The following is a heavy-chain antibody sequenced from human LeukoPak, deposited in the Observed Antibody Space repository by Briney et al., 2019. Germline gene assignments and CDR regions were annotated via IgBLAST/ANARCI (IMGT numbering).Heavy chain of an antibody. CDR1: GGSISSYY. D-gene: IGHD4-4*01. CDR3: ARERSNPPYYYYYYGMDV. CDR2: IYTSGST. Sequence: SETLSLTCTVSGGSISSYYWSWIRQPAGKGLEWIGRIYTSGSTNYNPSLKSRVTMSVDTSKNQFSLKLSSVTAADTAVYYCARERSNPPYYYYYYGMDVWGQGTTVTVSS. J-gene: IGHJ6*02. V-gene: IGHV4-4*07.